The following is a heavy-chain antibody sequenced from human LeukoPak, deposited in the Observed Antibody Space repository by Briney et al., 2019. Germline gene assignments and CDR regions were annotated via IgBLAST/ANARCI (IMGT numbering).Heavy chain of an antibody. J-gene: IGHJ3*02. CDR1: GFTFSTYN. CDR2: ISSSSNYI. V-gene: IGHV3-21*01. D-gene: IGHD1-26*01. Sequence: PGGSLRLSCAASGFTFSTYNMNWVRHAPGKGLEWVSSISSSSNYIYYADSVKGRFTISRDNAKNSLYLQMNSLRAEDTDVYYCARDVGASAPDAFDIWGQGTMVTVSS. CDR3: ARDVGASAPDAFDI.